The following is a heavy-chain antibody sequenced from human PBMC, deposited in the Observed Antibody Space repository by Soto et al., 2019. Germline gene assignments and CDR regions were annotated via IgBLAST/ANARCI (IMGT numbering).Heavy chain of an antibody. CDR1: GYTVTDYY. CDR3: ARAGRITIFGVVITRNWFDP. D-gene: IGHD3-3*01. CDR2: INPYTGAT. V-gene: IGHV1-2*02. Sequence: ASVKVSCKASGYTVTDYYMYWVRQAPGQGLEWMGWINPYTGATHYAQKFQGRVTMTRDTTISTVYMELSGLRSDDTAVYYCARAGRITIFGVVITRNWFDPWGQGTLVTVSS. J-gene: IGHJ5*02.